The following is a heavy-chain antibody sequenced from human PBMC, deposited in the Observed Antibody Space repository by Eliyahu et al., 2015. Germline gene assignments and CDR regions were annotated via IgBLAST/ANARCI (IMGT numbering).Heavy chain of an antibody. D-gene: IGHD6-19*01. J-gene: IGHJ4*02. CDR3: VKDSSGGH. V-gene: IGHV3-48*03. CDR1: GFIFSSYE. Sequence: EVQLVESGGGLVQPGGSLRLSCAASGFIFSSYEMNWVRQAPGKGLEWVSRISSSSSTIYYPDSVKSRFTISRDNAKNSLYLQMNSLRAEDTAVYYCVKDSSGGHWGQGTLVTVSS. CDR2: ISSSSSTI.